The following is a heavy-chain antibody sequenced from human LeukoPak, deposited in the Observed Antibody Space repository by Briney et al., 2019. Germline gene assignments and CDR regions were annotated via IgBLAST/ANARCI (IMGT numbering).Heavy chain of an antibody. CDR3: AKPRAMTTGVGRYFDL. Sequence: PGGSLRLSCGASGFTFTSYAMSWIRQAPGKGLEWVSAISGGGENTYYEDSVKGRFTISRDNSKNTLYLQMNSLRAEDTATYYCAKPRAMTTGVGRYFDLWGRGTLVTVSS. CDR2: ISGGGENT. V-gene: IGHV3-23*01. D-gene: IGHD1-1*01. CDR1: GFTFTSYA. J-gene: IGHJ2*01.